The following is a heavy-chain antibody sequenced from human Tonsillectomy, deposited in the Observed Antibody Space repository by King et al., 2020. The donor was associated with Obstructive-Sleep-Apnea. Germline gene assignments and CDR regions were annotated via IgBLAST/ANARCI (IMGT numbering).Heavy chain of an antibody. V-gene: IGHV4-59*01. CDR2: IYYSGST. Sequence: QLQESGPGLVKPSETLSLTCTVSGVSISSYYWSWIRQPPGKGLEWIGYIYYSGSTNYNPSLKSRVTISVDTSQNQFSLKLSSVTAADTAVYYCARGGGIVVVPAATNWFDPWGQGTLVTVSS. CDR3: ARGGGIVVVPAATNWFDP. D-gene: IGHD2-2*01. J-gene: IGHJ5*02. CDR1: GVSISSYY.